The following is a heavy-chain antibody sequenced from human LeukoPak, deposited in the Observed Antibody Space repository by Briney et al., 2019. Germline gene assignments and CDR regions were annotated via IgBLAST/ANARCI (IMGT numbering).Heavy chain of an antibody. D-gene: IGHD5-24*01. Sequence: GGSLRLSCAASGFTFSSYDMHWVRQAPGKGLEWVAFIRYDGGNKYYADSVKGRFTISRDNSENSLFLQMNSLRAEDTALYYCARDRGNGFNSYFFDYWGQGTLVTVSS. J-gene: IGHJ4*02. CDR1: GFTFSSYD. CDR3: ARDRGNGFNSYFFDY. CDR2: IRYDGGNK. V-gene: IGHV3-30*02.